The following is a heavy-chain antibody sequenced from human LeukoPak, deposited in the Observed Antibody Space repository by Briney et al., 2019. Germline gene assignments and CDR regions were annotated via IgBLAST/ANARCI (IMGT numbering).Heavy chain of an antibody. D-gene: IGHD4/OR15-4a*01. CDR1: GIAVNSNY. CDR2: IYSGGRT. J-gene: IGHJ1*01. Sequence: PGESLRLSCAASGIAVNSNYMSWVRQAPGKGLEWVSLIYSGGRTEYAGSVKGRFTIFRDNSENTVYLQMNSLRVEDTAMYFCATVGCNGATCYTQYFHSWGQGTLVTVSP. CDR3: ATVGCNGATCYTQYFHS. V-gene: IGHV3-53*01.